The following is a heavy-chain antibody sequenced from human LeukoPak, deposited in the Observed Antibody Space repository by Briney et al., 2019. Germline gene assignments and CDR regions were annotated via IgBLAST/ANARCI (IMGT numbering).Heavy chain of an antibody. Sequence: PGGSLRLSCAASGFTFSSYEMNWVRQAPGKGLEWVSYISSSGSTIYYADSVKGRFTISRDNSKNTLYLQMNSLRAEDTAVYYCANDMITFGGVIVWGQGTLVTVSS. CDR2: ISSSGSTI. D-gene: IGHD3-16*02. J-gene: IGHJ4*02. CDR3: ANDMITFGGVIV. V-gene: IGHV3-48*03. CDR1: GFTFSSYE.